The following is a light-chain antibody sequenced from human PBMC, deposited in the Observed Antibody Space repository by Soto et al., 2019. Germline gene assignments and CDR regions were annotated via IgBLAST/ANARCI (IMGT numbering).Light chain of an antibody. CDR1: QSVGNN. CDR2: EAS. J-gene: IGKJ1*01. CDR3: QQYGSSPWT. Sequence: EIVLTQSPATLSLSPGERATLSCRASQSVGNNLAWYQQKRGQAPGLLIYEASTRATGIPARFSGSGSGTDFTLTISSLEPEDFAMYYCQQYGSSPWTFGQGTKVEIK. V-gene: IGKV3-11*01.